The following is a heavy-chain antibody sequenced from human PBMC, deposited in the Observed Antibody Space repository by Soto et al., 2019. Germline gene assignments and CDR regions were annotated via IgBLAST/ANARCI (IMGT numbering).Heavy chain of an antibody. CDR3: AKKGLGSLATYCNNGDCHYCFDV. CDR2: VSGGGDGT. J-gene: IGHJ3*01. Sequence: QLLESGGGLVQPGGSLRLSGASSGFTFFQYAMTWDRQTPGKGLEWVSTVSGGGDGTYYADSVKGRFTISRDNSRNTVYLQIASLRAEDTAVYYCAKKGLGSLATYCNNGDCHYCFDVWGQGTMVTVSS. D-gene: IGHD2-8*01. V-gene: IGHV3-23*01. CDR1: GFTFFQYA.